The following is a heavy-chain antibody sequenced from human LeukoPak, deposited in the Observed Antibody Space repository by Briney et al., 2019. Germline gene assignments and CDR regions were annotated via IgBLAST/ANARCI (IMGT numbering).Heavy chain of an antibody. CDR3: ASYCSSTSCYTAFDAFDI. J-gene: IGHJ3*02. Sequence: GGSLRLSCAASGFTFSSYAMSWVRQAPGKGLEWVSAISGSGGRTYYADSVKGRFTISRDNSKNTLYLQMNSLRAEDTAVYYCASYCSSTSCYTAFDAFDIWGQGTMVTVSS. CDR2: ISGSGGRT. V-gene: IGHV3-23*01. CDR1: GFTFSSYA. D-gene: IGHD2-2*02.